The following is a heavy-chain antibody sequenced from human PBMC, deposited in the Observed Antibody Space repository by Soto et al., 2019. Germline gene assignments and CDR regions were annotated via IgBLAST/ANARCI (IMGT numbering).Heavy chain of an antibody. CDR3: ARGSKLESTTWSYYYHGMDA. V-gene: IGHV4-34*01. CDR2: INHSGST. CDR1: WGTCGDLD. J-gene: IGHJ6*02. Sequence: SSETMRHSKAVLWGTCGDLDGSWIRQHPGKGLEWIGEINHSGSTNYNPSLKSRVTISVDTSKNQFALKLSSVTAADTAVYYCARGSKLESTTWSYYYHGMDACCQGTTVTVS. D-gene: IGHD3-10*01.